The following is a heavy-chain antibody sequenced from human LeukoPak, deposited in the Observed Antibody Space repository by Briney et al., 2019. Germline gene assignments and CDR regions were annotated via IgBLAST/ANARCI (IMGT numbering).Heavy chain of an antibody. J-gene: IGHJ4*02. CDR3: AKGDSSGWYFDD. CDR2: INCNGGST. Sequence: PGRSLRLSCTAPGSRFDDHGMAWVRQAPGKGLEWVCGINCNGGSTGYADSVKGRFTISRDNAKNSLYLQMNSLRADDTALYYCAKGDSSGWYFDDWGQGTLVTVSS. V-gene: IGHV3-20*04. CDR1: GSRFDDHG. D-gene: IGHD6-19*01.